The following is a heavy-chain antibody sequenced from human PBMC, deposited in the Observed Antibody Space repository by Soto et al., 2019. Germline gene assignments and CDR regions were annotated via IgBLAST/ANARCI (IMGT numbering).Heavy chain of an antibody. CDR3: AARSDFRFYYSDMDV. CDR2: IVAGSGDT. J-gene: IGHJ6*02. CDR1: GLTFSSSA. D-gene: IGHD3-3*01. Sequence: QMQLVQSGPEVKKPGTSVKLSCKASGLTFSSSAVQCVRQSRGQRLEWIGWIVAGSGDTKYAQRFHERVTFSRDMSTDTAYMELSSLRSDDTGVYYCAARSDFRFYYSDMDVWGQGTTVTVSS. V-gene: IGHV1-58*01.